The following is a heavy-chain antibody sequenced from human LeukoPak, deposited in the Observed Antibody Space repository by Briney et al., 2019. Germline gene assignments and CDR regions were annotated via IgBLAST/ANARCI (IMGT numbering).Heavy chain of an antibody. D-gene: IGHD3-22*01. V-gene: IGHV1-2*02. Sequence: GGSLRLSCAASGFTFSSYAMHWVRQAPGQGLEWMGWINPNSGGTNYAQTFPGRVTMNRDTSISTAYMELSRLRSEDTAVYYCARVDYYDSSGYSAYWGQGTLVTVSS. CDR3: ARVDYYDSSGYSAY. J-gene: IGHJ4*02. CDR1: GFTFSSYA. CDR2: INPNSGGT.